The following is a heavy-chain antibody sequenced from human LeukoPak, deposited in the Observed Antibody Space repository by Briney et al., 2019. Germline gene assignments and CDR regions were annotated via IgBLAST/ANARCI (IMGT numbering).Heavy chain of an antibody. V-gene: IGHV4-34*01. Sequence: SETLSLTCAVYGGSFSDYYWNWIRQPPGKGLEWIGEINHSGSTNYNPSLKSRVTVSVDTSKIQFSLKLSSVTAADTAVYYCARGRDYSNYVAGWFDPWGQGTLVTVSS. CDR1: GGSFSDYY. J-gene: IGHJ5*02. CDR3: ARGRDYSNYVAGWFDP. D-gene: IGHD4-11*01. CDR2: INHSGST.